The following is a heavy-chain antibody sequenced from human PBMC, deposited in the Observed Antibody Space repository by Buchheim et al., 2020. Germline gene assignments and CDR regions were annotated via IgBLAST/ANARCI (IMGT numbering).Heavy chain of an antibody. CDR1: GGSFSGYY. CDR3: ATCGTSSWEGWFTS. J-gene: IGHJ5*02. D-gene: IGHD6-13*01. Sequence: QVQLQQWGAGLLKPSETLSLTCAVYGGSFSGYYWSWIRQPPGKGLEWIGEINHSGSTNYNPSLKSRVTISVDTSRNQFSLKLSSVTAADSAIYYCATCGTSSWEGWFTSWGQGT. V-gene: IGHV4-34*01. CDR2: INHSGST.